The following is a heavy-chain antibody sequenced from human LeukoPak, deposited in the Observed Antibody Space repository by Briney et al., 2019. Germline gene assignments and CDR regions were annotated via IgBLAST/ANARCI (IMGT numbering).Heavy chain of an antibody. D-gene: IGHD2-15*01. Sequence: GGSLRPSCAASGFTVSSNYMSWVRQAPGKGLEWVSVIYSGGSTYYADSVKGRFTISRDNSKNMLYLQMNSLRAEDTAVYYCARYCSGGSCFYGVDVWGKGTTVTVSS. J-gene: IGHJ6*04. V-gene: IGHV3-53*01. CDR1: GFTVSSNY. CDR2: IYSGGST. CDR3: ARYCSGGSCFYGVDV.